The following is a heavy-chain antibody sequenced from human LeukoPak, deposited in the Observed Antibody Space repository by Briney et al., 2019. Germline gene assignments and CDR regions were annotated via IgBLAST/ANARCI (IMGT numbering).Heavy chain of an antibody. J-gene: IGHJ3*02. Sequence: GGSLRLSCAASGFTFSNAWMSWVRQAPGKGLEWVGRIKSKTDGGTTDYAAPVKGRFTISRDDSKNTLYLQMNSLKTEDTAVYYCTTFCREDYDFWSDEDSGAFDIWGQGTMVTVSS. CDR3: TTFCREDYDFWSDEDSGAFDI. D-gene: IGHD3-3*01. V-gene: IGHV3-15*01. CDR2: IKSKTDGGTT. CDR1: GFTFSNAW.